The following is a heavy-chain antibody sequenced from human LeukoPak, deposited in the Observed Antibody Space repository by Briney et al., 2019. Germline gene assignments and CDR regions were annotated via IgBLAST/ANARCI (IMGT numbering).Heavy chain of an antibody. D-gene: IGHD3-10*01. CDR2: ITGSGDDT. V-gene: IGHV3-23*01. J-gene: IGHJ4*02. Sequence: GGSLRLSCVASGFTFSAYAMSWVRQAPGKGLEWVSAITGSGDDTYYADSVKGRFTISRDSSKNTLYLQMNSLRAEDTAVYYCAKYTPAHYYGLESTFDYWGQGALVTVSS. CDR1: GFTFSAYA. CDR3: AKYTPAHYYGLESTFDY.